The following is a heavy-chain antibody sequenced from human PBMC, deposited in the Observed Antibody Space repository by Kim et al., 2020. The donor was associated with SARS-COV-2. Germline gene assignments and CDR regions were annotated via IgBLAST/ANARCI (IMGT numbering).Heavy chain of an antibody. V-gene: IGHV4-59*08. CDR1: GGSISSYY. Sequence: SETLSLTCTVSGGSISSYYWSWIRQPPGKGLEWIGYIYYSGSTNYNPSLKSRVTISVDTSKNQFSLKLSSVTAADTAVYYCARRQDIVVVPAADWYFDLWGRGTLVTVSS. CDR3: ARRQDIVVVPAADWYFDL. CDR2: IYYSGST. J-gene: IGHJ2*01. D-gene: IGHD2-2*01.